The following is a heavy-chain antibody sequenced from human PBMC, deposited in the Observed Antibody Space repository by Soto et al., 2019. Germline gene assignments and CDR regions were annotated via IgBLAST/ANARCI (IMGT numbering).Heavy chain of an antibody. J-gene: IGHJ5*02. V-gene: IGHV3-72*01. CDR1: GFTFSDHY. D-gene: IGHD3-10*01. CDR3: ARVVLLWFGEWICADNWFDP. CDR2: TRNKANSYTT. Sequence: PGGSLRLSCAASGFTFSDHYMDWVRQAPGKGLEWVGRTRNKANSYTTEYAASVTGRFTISRDDSKNSLYLQMNSLKTEDTAVYYCARVVLLWFGEWICADNWFDPWGQGTLVTVSS.